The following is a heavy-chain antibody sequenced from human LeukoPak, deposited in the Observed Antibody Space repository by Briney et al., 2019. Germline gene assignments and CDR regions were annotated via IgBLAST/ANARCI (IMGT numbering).Heavy chain of an antibody. CDR3: ARTYYYDSGSDNWFDP. J-gene: IGHJ5*02. CDR1: GYTFTGYY. V-gene: IGHV1-46*01. CDR2: INPSGGST. D-gene: IGHD3-10*01. Sequence: ASVKVSCKASGYTFTGYYMHWVRQAPGQGLEWMGIINPSGGSTSYAQKFQGRVTMTRDMSTSTVYMELSSLRSEDTAVYYCARTYYYDSGSDNWFDPWGQGTLVTVSS.